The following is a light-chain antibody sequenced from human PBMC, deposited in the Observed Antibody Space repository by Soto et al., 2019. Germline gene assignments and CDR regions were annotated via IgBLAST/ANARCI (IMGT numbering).Light chain of an antibody. Sequence: EIVLTQSPATLSLSPGERATLSCRASQSVSSYLAWYQQKPGQAPRLLFYDTSNRATGILARFSGSGSGTDFTLTISSLEPEDFAVYYCQQRSNWPLTFGGGTKVEIK. CDR2: DTS. J-gene: IGKJ4*01. V-gene: IGKV3-11*01. CDR1: QSVSSY. CDR3: QQRSNWPLT.